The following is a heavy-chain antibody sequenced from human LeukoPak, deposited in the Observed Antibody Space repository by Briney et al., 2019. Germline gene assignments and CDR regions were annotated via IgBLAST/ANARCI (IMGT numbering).Heavy chain of an antibody. V-gene: IGHV3-74*01. Sequence: GGSLRLSCAASAFTFSSYWMHWVRQAPGKGLVWVSRINSAGNYTTYADSVKGRFTISRDNAKNTLSLQMNSLRAVDTAVYYWAREYSSGWTSDYWGQGTLVTVSS. CDR3: AREYSSGWTSDY. D-gene: IGHD6-19*01. J-gene: IGHJ4*02. CDR1: AFTFSSYW. CDR2: INSAGNYT.